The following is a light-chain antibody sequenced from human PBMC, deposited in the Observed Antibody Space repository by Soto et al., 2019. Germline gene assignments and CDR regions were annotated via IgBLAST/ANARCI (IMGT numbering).Light chain of an antibody. CDR3: QQSNNRPMT. J-gene: IGKJ2*01. Sequence: DIQMTQPSSSLSASLGDRVTITCRASQSIGNYVNWNQQKPGKAPKLLIYATFILHSGVSSRYIGSGSGTDFTLTISSLQPEDCAFYYCQQSNNRPMTFGLGTQLE. CDR2: ATF. CDR1: QSIGNY. V-gene: IGKV1-39*01.